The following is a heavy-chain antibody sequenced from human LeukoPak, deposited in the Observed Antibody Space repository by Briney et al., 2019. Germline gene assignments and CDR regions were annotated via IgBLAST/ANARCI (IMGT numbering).Heavy chain of an antibody. CDR2: SYTSEST. D-gene: IGHD3-22*01. CDR1: GGSMSSGRYY. Sequence: PSETLSLTCTVAGGSMSSGRYYGSWIGQPGGKGLEWIVRSYTSESTNYNPSLKLRVTISVDTSKNQFSLKLSSVTAADTAVYYCARATYYYDSSGYYYLNQDYWGQGTLVTVSS. CDR3: ARATYYYDSSGYYYLNQDY. J-gene: IGHJ4*02. V-gene: IGHV4-61*02.